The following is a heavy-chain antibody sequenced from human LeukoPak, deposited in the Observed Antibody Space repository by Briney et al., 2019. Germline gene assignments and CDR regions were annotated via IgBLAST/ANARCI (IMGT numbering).Heavy chain of an antibody. V-gene: IGHV1-2*02. Sequence: GASVKVSCKASGYTFTGYYMHWVRQAPGQGLEWMGWINPNSGGTNYAQKFQGRVTMTRDTSISTAYMELSRLRSDDTAVYYCARDLSGTMVRGVLDYWGQGTLVTVSS. CDR1: GYTFTGYY. D-gene: IGHD3-10*01. J-gene: IGHJ4*02. CDR3: ARDLSGTMVRGVLDY. CDR2: INPNSGGT.